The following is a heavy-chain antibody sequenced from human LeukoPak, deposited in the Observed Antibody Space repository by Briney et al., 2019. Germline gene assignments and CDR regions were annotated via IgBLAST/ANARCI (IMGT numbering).Heavy chain of an antibody. CDR2: TYYSATT. D-gene: IGHD3-16*01. CDR3: AYVLTVAFYVGG. J-gene: IGHJ6*03. V-gene: IGHV4-31*03. Sequence: SETLSLTCTVSGVSITGGGYYWSWIRQHPGKGLDWIGNTYYSATTYYTPSLKSRVTISVDTSKNEVSVKLSCVTAAATAVYYWAYVLTVAFYVGGWGNANTVS. CDR1: GVSITGGGYY.